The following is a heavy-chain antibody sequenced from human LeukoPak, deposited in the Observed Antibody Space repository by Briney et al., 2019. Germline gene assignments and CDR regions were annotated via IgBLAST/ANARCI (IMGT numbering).Heavy chain of an antibody. CDR3: ARAIEATRRSTGTCNYFDY. CDR1: GFTFSDYY. J-gene: IGHJ4*02. Sequence: GGSLRLSCAASGFTFSDYYMSWIRQAPGKGREWVSYIASSSSYTNYADSVKGRFTISRDNAKNSLYLQMSSLRAEDTAVYSCARAIEATRRSTGTCNYFDYWGQGTLVTVSS. V-gene: IGHV3-11*06. CDR2: IASSSSYT. D-gene: IGHD5-12*01.